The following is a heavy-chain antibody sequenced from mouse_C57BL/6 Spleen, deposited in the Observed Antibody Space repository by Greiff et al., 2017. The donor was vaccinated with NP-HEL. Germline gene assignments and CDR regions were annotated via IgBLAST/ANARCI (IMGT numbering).Heavy chain of an antibody. Sequence: VQLQQPGAELVKPGASVKLSCKASGYTFTSYWMHWVKQRPGQGLEWIGMIHPNSGSTNYNEKFKSKATLTVDKSSSTAYMQLSSLTSEDSAVYYCARWDSAWFAYWGQGTLVTVSA. CDR3: ARWDSAWFAY. CDR1: GYTFTSYW. CDR2: IHPNSGST. J-gene: IGHJ3*01. V-gene: IGHV1-64*01. D-gene: IGHD4-1*01.